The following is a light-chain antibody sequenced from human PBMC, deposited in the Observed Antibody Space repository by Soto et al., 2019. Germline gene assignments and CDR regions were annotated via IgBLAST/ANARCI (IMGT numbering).Light chain of an antibody. Sequence: IQMAQSPSSLLASAGHRLSITFRASQSISNYLNWYHQKPGKAPKLMXYAASTLQSGVPPRFSGSGSGTDFTLTISSLQPEDLATYYCQQTYSIPTWTFGQGTKVDI. V-gene: IGKV1-39*01. J-gene: IGKJ1*01. CDR2: AAS. CDR1: QSISNY. CDR3: QQTYSIPTWT.